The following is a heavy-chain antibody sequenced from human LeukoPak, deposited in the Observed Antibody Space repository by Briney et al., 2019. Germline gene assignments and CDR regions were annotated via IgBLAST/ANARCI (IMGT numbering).Heavy chain of an antibody. J-gene: IGHJ4*02. CDR3: AKGGWLDN. V-gene: IGHV3-23*01. CDR2: ISESDGTT. D-gene: IGHD2-15*01. CDR1: GFSFTSYA. Sequence: GGPLRLSCAASGFSFTSYAMSWVRQAPGEGLEWLSRISESDGTTHYADSVQGRFTISRDNSENTLFLQMISLRVDDTAVYYCAKGGWLDNWGQGTLVTVSS.